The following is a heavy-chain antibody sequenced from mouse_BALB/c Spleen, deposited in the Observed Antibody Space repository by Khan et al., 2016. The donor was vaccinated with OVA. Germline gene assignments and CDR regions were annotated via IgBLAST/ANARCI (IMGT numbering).Heavy chain of an antibody. J-gene: IGHJ3*01. Sequence: VELVESRAGLARPGASVKLSCKASGYTFTSYTIHWVRQRPGQAPEWIGHINPSNDYTNYNQNFKDQATLIVDKSSTTAYMQLSSLTSEDSAVYYGVREGAYHRSDGWFAYWGQGTLVTVSA. V-gene: IGHV1-4*01. CDR2: INPSNDYT. CDR1: GYTFTSYT. CDR3: VREGAYHRSDGWFAY. D-gene: IGHD2-14*01.